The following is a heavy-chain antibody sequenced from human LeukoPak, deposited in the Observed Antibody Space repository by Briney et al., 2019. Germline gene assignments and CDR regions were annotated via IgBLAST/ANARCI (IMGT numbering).Heavy chain of an antibody. CDR3: ARDKVASWFDP. V-gene: IGHV3-7*01. CDR2: IKQDGSEK. Sequence: GGSLRLSYAASGFTFSSYWMSWVRQAPGRGLEWVANIKQDGSEKYYVDSVKGRFTISRDNAKNSLYLQMNSLRAEDTAVYCCARDKVASWFDPWGQGTLVTVSS. J-gene: IGHJ5*02. CDR1: GFTFSSYW.